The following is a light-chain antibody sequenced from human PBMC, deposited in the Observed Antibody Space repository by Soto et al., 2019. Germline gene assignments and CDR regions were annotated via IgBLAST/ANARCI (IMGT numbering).Light chain of an antibody. J-gene: IGLJ1*01. V-gene: IGLV2-14*01. CDR3: SSYTSSSTPLYV. Sequence: QSALTQPASVSGSPGQSITISCTGTSSDVGDYNYVSWYQQHPGKAPKLMIYEVSNRPSGVSNRFPGSKSGNTASLTISGLQAEDEADYYCSSYTSSSTPLYVFGTGTKVTVL. CDR2: EVS. CDR1: SSDVGDYNY.